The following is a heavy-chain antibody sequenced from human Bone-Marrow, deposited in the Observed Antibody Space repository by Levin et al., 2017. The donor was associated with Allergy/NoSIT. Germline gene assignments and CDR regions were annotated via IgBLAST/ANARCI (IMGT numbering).Heavy chain of an antibody. CDR3: ARARAVAGTTIRWYFDL. D-gene: IGHD6-19*01. CDR1: GYTFTSYG. J-gene: IGHJ2*01. V-gene: IGHV1-18*01. CDR2: ISAYNGNT. Sequence: ASVKVSCKASGYTFTSYGISWVRQAPGQGLEWMGWISAYNGNTNYAQKLQGRVTMTTDTSTSTAYMDLRSLRSDDTAVYYCARARAVAGTTIRWYFDLWGRGTLVTVSS.